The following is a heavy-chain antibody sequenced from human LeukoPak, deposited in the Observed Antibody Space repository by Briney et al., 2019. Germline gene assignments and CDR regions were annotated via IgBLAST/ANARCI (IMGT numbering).Heavy chain of an antibody. CDR1: GYSFTSYW. V-gene: IGHV5-51*01. CDR3: ARPKVGATSGDNSFDP. J-gene: IGHJ5*02. Sequence: GESRKISCKGSGYSFTSYWIGWVRQMPGKGLEWMGIIYPGDSDTRYSPSFQGQVTISADKSISTAYLQWSSLTASDTAMYYCARPKVGATSGDNSFDPWGQGTLVTVSS. CDR2: IYPGDSDT. D-gene: IGHD1-26*01.